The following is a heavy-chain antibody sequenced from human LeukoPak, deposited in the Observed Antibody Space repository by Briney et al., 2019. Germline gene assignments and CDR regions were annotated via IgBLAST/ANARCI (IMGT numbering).Heavy chain of an antibody. J-gene: IGHJ4*02. D-gene: IGHD3-10*01. CDR3: AREHGSGSYYNPVGFDY. V-gene: IGHV1-18*01. CDR1: GHTFSSYG. Sequence: ASVKVSCKASGHTFSSYGISWVQQAPGQGLEWMGWISAYNGNINYIQKFQGRVTMTTDTSTSTAYMELRSLRSDDTAVYYCAREHGSGSYYNPVGFDYWGQGTLVTVSS. CDR2: ISAYNGNI.